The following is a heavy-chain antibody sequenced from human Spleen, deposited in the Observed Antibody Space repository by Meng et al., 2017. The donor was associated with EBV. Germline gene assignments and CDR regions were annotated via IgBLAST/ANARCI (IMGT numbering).Heavy chain of an antibody. CDR2: IYHSGST. D-gene: IGHD3-10*01. CDR3: ARGGSYDASGSYANWFDL. J-gene: IGHJ5*02. CDR1: GGSITSNAW. Sequence: LAQAAPGLVKPAGTLSLTCAVSGGSITSNAWWSWVRQPPGKGLEWIGEIYHSGSTNYNPSLKSRVTISVDKSKNQFSLKLSSVTAADTAVYYCARGGSYDASGSYANWFDLWGQGTLVTVSS. V-gene: IGHV4-4*02.